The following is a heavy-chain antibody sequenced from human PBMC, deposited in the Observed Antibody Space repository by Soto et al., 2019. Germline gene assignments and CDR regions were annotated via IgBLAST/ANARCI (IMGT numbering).Heavy chain of an antibody. CDR2: IYYSGST. D-gene: IGHD3-22*01. Sequence: ASETLSLTCTVSGGSISSGGYYWSWIRQHPGKGLEWIGYIYYSGSTYYNPSLKSRVTISVDTSKNQFSLKLSSVTAADTAVYYCARGEPNDSDFFDYCAQGTLVTVSS. J-gene: IGHJ4*02. CDR1: GGSISSGGYY. CDR3: ARGEPNDSDFFDY. V-gene: IGHV4-31*03.